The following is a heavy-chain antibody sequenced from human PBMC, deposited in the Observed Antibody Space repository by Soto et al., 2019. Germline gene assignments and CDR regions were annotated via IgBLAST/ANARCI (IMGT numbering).Heavy chain of an antibody. V-gene: IGHV1-18*01. CDR1: GYTFTSYG. CDR3: ARDRDIVVVVAAQPPTDDAFDI. CDR2: ISAYNGNT. D-gene: IGHD2-15*01. Sequence: ASVKVSCKASGYTFTSYGISWVRQAPGQGLEWMGWISAYNGNTNYAQKLQGRVTMTTDTSTSTAYMELRSLRPDDTAVYYCARDRDIVVVVAAQPPTDDAFDIWGQGTMVTVSS. J-gene: IGHJ3*02.